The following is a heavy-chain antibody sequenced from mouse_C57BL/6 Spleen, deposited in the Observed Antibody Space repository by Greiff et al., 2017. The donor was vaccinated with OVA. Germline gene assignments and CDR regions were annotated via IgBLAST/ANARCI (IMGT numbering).Heavy chain of an antibody. CDR3: ARYWEGYLDV. V-gene: IGHV1-61*01. CDR1: GYTFTSYW. J-gene: IGHJ1*03. Sequence: QVQLQQPGAELVRPGSSVKLSCKASGYTFTSYWMDWVKQRPGQGLEWIGNIYPSDSETHYNQKFKDKATLTVDKSSSTAYMQLSSLTSEDSAVFYCARYWEGYLDVWGTGTTVTVSS. CDR2: IYPSDSET. D-gene: IGHD4-1*01.